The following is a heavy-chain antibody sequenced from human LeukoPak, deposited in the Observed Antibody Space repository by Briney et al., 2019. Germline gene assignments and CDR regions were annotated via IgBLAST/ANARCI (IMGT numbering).Heavy chain of an antibody. CDR2: IYYSGST. CDR3: ARRELRYFDWLLHGPFDY. D-gene: IGHD3-9*01. Sequence: PGGSLRLSCAASGFTFSSYAMSWIRQPPGKGLEWIGSIYYSGSTYYNPSLKSRVTISVDTSKNQFSLKLSSVTAADTAVYYCARRELRYFDWLLHGPFDYWGQGTLVTVSS. CDR1: GFTFSSYA. V-gene: IGHV4-39*01. J-gene: IGHJ4*02.